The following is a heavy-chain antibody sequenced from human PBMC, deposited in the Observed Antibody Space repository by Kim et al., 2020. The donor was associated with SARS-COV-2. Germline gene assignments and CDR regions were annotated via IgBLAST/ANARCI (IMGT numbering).Heavy chain of an antibody. CDR1: GFTFSSYA. CDR3: AREGGWFGEVLYGDFDY. J-gene: IGHJ4*01. V-gene: IGHV3-30-3*01. Sequence: GGSLRLSCAASGFTFSSYAMHWVRQAPGKGLEWVAVISYDGSNKYYADSVKGRFTISRDNSKNTLYLQMNSLRAEDTAVYYCAREGGWFGEVLYGDFDY. D-gene: IGHD3-10*01. CDR2: ISYDGSNK.